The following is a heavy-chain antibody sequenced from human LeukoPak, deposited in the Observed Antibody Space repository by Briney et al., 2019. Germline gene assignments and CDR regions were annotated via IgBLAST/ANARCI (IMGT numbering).Heavy chain of an antibody. CDR3: ARDRELGS. Sequence: SETLSLTCTVSGDSISIYYWSWIRQPPGKGLEWIGYIYNSVNTNYNPSLKSRVTISVDTSKNQFSLKLTSVTAADTAVYYCARDRELGSWGQGTLVTLSS. CDR1: GDSISIYY. D-gene: IGHD3-10*01. J-gene: IGHJ5*02. V-gene: IGHV4-59*01. CDR2: IYNSVNT.